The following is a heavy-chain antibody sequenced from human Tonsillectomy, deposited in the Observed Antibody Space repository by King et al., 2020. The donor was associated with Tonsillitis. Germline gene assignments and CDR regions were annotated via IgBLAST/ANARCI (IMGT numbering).Heavy chain of an antibody. D-gene: IGHD4-23*01. J-gene: IGHJ4*02. CDR3: ARVVTFGGKY. CDR1: GLTFSSYW. CDR2: INQNGGEK. V-gene: IGHV3-7*03. Sequence: VQLVESGGGLVQPGGSLRLSCAVSGLTFSSYWMSWVRQAPGKGLEWVANINQNGGEKYYVDSVKGRFTISRDNAKNSLYLQMNSLRADDTAVYYCARVVTFGGKYWGPGTLVTVSS.